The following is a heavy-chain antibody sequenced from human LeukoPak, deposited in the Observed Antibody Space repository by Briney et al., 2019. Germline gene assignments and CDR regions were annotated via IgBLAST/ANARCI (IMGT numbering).Heavy chain of an antibody. Sequence: PGGSLRLSCAASGFTFSNYNTNWVRQAPGKGLEWVSSISYSSSYIYYADSVKGRFTISRDNAKNSLYLQMNSLRAEDTAVYYCARIAVTYTFDYWGQGTLVTVSS. J-gene: IGHJ4*02. CDR2: ISYSSSYI. CDR3: ARIAVTYTFDY. D-gene: IGHD4-17*01. V-gene: IGHV3-21*01. CDR1: GFTFSNYN.